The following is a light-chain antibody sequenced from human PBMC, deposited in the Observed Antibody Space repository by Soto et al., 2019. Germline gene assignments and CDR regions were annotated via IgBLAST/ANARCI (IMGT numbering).Light chain of an antibody. CDR2: AAS. CDR3: QQFNNWPPWT. CDR1: RSVGGN. V-gene: IGKV3-15*01. Sequence: EIVMTQSPATLSVSPGERATLSCRASRSVGGNLAWYQQKPGQAPRLLIYAASTRATGVPARFSGSGSGTEFTLTISSLQSEDFAAYYCQQFNNWPPWTFGQGTKVEIK. J-gene: IGKJ1*01.